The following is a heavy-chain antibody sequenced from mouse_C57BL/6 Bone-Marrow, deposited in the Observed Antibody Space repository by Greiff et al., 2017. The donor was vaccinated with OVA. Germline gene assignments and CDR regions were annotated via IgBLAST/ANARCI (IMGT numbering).Heavy chain of an antibody. J-gene: IGHJ3*01. D-gene: IGHD1-1*01. CDR1: GYSFTGSF. CDR2: INPYNGDT. CDR3: ARGHYAPFAY. V-gene: IGHV1-20*01. Sequence: VQLQQSGPELVKPGDSVQISCTASGYSFTGSFMNWVMQSHETSLEWIGRINPYNGDTFYNQKFKGKATLTVDKSSSTAHMELRSLTSEDSAVYYCARGHYAPFAYWGQGTLVTVSA.